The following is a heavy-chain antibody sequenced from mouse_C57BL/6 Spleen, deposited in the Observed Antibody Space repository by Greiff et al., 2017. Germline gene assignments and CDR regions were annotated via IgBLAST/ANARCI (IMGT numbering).Heavy chain of an antibody. CDR3: ARPKEDWDRYFDV. V-gene: IGHV5-17*01. D-gene: IGHD4-1*01. Sequence: EVQGVESGGGLVKPGGSLKLSCAASGFTFSDYGMHWVRQAPEKGLEWVAYISSGSSNTYYADTVKGRFTIARDNAKNTLFLQMTSLRSEDTAMYYCARPKEDWDRYFDVWGTGTTVTVSS. CDR1: GFTFSDYG. J-gene: IGHJ1*03. CDR2: ISSGSSNT.